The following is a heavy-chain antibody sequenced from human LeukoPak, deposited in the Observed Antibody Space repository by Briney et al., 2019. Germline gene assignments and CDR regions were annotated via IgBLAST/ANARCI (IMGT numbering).Heavy chain of an antibody. J-gene: IGHJ4*02. CDR1: GYTFTSYG. Sequence: ASVKVSCKASGYTFTSYGISWVRQAPGQGLEWMGWISAYNGNTNYAQKLQGRVTMTTDTSTSTAYMELRSLRSDDTAVYYCARDYIVGATYARYFDYWGQGTLVTVSS. D-gene: IGHD1-26*01. V-gene: IGHV1-18*01. CDR2: ISAYNGNT. CDR3: ARDYIVGATYARYFDY.